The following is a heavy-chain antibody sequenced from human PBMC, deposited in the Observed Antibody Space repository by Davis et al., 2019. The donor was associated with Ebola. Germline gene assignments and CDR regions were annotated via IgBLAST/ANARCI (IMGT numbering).Heavy chain of an antibody. V-gene: IGHV5-51*01. CDR3: ARRVTTTHWYFDL. CDR1: GYSFTSYW. CDR2: IYPGDSDT. J-gene: IGHJ2*01. Sequence: PGGSLRLSCKGSGYSFTSYWIGWVRQMPGKGLEWMGIIYPGDSDTRYSPSFQGQVTISADKSISTAYLQWSSLKASDTAMYYCARRVTTTHWYFDLWGRGTLVTVSS. D-gene: IGHD5-12*01.